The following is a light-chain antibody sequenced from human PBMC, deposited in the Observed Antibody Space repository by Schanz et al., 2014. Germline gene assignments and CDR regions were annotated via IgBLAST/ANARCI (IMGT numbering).Light chain of an antibody. CDR1: EPTATNF. V-gene: IGKV3-20*01. CDR2: DAS. Sequence: ESVLTQSPDTLSVSPGERATLSCRASEPTATNFFAWYQKKPGQAPRLLIFDASTRAAGIPDRFSGSGSVTDFTLTISRVEPEDVATYYCQKYDRAPWTFGQGTRVEIK. J-gene: IGKJ1*01. CDR3: QKYDRAPWT.